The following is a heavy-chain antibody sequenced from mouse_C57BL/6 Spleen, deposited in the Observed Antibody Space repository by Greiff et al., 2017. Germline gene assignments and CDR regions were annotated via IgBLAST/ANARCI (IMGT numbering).Heavy chain of an antibody. CDR2: ISYDGSN. CDR1: GYSITGGYY. D-gene: IGHD1-1*01. CDR3: ARGGGSSYGYFAV. Sequence: EVQLQESGPGLVKPSQSLSLPCSVTGYSITGGYYWNWIRQFPGNKLEWMGYISYDGSNNYNPSLKNRISITRDTSKNQFFLKLNSVTTEDTATYYCARGGGSSYGYFAVWGTGSTVTVSS. J-gene: IGHJ1*03. V-gene: IGHV3-6*01.